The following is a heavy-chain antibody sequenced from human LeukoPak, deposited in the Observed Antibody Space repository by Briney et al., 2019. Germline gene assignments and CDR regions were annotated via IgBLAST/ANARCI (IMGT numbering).Heavy chain of an antibody. CDR3: ARGLTMIRGIRLFDY. CDR2: IYHSGST. J-gene: IGHJ4*02. Sequence: SETLSLTCAVSGGSISSSNWWSWVRQPPGKGLEWIGEIYHSGSTNYNPSLKSRVTISVDKSKNQFSLKLSSVTAADTAVYYCARGLTMIRGIRLFDYWGQGTLVTVSS. CDR1: GGSISSSNW. V-gene: IGHV4-4*02. D-gene: IGHD3-10*01.